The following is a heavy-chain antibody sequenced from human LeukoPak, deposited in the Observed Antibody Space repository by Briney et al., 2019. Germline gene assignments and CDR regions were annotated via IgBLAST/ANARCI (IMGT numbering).Heavy chain of an antibody. J-gene: IGHJ4*02. CDR1: GYTFTNYD. CDR2: MNPNSGDT. Sequence: ASVKVSCKASGYTFTNYDINWVRQATGQGLEWMGRMNPNSGDTAFAQKFQGRVTFTRNNYISTIYMELSSLRSEDTALYYCARGGHDPGFDYWGQGTLVTVSS. CDR3: ARGGHDPGFDY. V-gene: IGHV1-8*03.